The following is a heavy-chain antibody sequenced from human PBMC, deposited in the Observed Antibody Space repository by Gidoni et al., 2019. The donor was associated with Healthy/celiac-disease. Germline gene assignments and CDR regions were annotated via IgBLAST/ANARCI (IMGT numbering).Heavy chain of an antibody. CDR3: ARESGSLIRGMDV. CDR1: GGSISSYS. D-gene: IGHD1-26*01. CDR2: IYYSGST. J-gene: IGHJ6*02. V-gene: IGHV4-59*01. Sequence: VQLQESGPGLVKPAETLSLTGTVSGGSISSYSWSWIRQPPGKGLEWIGYIYYSGSTNYNPSLKSRVTISVDTSKNQFSLKLSSVTAADTAVYYCARESGSLIRGMDVWGQGTTVTVSS.